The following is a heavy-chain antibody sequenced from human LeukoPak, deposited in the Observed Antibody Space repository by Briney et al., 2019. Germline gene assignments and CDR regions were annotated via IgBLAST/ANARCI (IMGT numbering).Heavy chain of an antibody. J-gene: IGHJ4*02. CDR3: ARQYYYDSSGYFH. D-gene: IGHD3-22*01. V-gene: IGHV4-59*01. CDR2: IYYSGST. Sequence: SETLSLTCTVSGGSISSYYWSWIRQPPGKGLEWIGYIYYSGSTNYHPSLTSPVTMSVDTSPNPFSLKLSSVTAADPAVYYCARQYYYDSSGYFHWGQGTLVTVSS. CDR1: GGSISSYY.